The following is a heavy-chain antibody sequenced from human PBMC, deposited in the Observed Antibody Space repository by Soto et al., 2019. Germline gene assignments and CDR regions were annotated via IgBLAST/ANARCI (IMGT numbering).Heavy chain of an antibody. D-gene: IGHD2-8*01. V-gene: IGHV3-23*01. CDR2: ISGSGGST. Sequence: EVQLLESGGGLVQPGGSLRLSCAASGFTFSSYAMSWVRQAPGKGLEWVSAISGSGGSTYYADSVKGRFTISRDNSKNTLYLQMNCLRAEDTAVYYCAKDMGKDCTNGVCYYYYYGMDVWGQGTTVTVSS. CDR1: GFTFSSYA. J-gene: IGHJ6*02. CDR3: AKDMGKDCTNGVCYYYYYGMDV.